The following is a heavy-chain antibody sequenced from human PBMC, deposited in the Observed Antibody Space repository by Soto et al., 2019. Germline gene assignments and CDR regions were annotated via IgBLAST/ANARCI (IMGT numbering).Heavy chain of an antibody. D-gene: IGHD6-19*01. J-gene: IGHJ5*02. Sequence: GGSLRLTCAASGFTFSSYYMHWVRQAPGKGLEWVAVIWFDGSNKYYADYVKGRFTISRDNAKNSLYLQMGALRAEDTAVYYCARGYSSGWYSWFDPWGQGTLVTVSS. CDR3: ARGYSSGWYSWFDP. CDR2: IWFDGSNK. V-gene: IGHV3-30*12. CDR1: GFTFSSYY.